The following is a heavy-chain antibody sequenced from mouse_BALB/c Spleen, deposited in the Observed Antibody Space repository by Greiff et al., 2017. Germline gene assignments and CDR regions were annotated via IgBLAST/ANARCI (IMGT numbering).Heavy chain of an antibody. CDR1: GYTFTSYY. CDR3: TRGGGNYWFAY. CDR2: INPSNGGT. V-gene: IGHV1S81*02. D-gene: IGHD2-1*01. J-gene: IGHJ3*01. Sequence: QVQLQQPGAELVKPGASVKLSCKASGYTFTSYYMYWVKQRPGQGLEWIGGINPSNGGTNFNEKFKSKATLTVDKSSSTAYMQLSSLTSEDSAVYYCTRGGGNYWFAYWGQGTLVTVSA.